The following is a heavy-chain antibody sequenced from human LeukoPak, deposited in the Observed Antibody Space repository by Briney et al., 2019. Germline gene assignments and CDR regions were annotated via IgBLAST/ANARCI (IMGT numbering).Heavy chain of an antibody. CDR1: GFTFSSYG. Sequence: GGSLRLSCAASGFTFSSYGMHWVRQAPGKGLEWVAVIWYDGSNKYYADSVKGRFTISRDNSKNTLYLQMNSLRAEDTAVYYCARGAGRSGDAFDIWGQGTMVTVSS. J-gene: IGHJ3*02. CDR2: IWYDGSNK. V-gene: IGHV3-33*01. CDR3: ARGAGRSGDAFDI.